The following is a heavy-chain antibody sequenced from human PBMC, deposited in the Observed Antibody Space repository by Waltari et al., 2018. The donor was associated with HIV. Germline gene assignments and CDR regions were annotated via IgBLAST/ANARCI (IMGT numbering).Heavy chain of an antibody. V-gene: IGHV1-2*02. Sequence: QVQLVQSGAEVKKPGASVKVSCKASGYTFTGYYMHWVRQAPGQGLEWNGWINPNSGGTNYEQKVQGRVTRTRDTAISTAYMELSRLRSDDTAVYYCARDVIDYGGDYWGQGTLVTVSS. CDR1: GYTFTGYY. J-gene: IGHJ4*02. CDR2: INPNSGGT. D-gene: IGHD4-17*01. CDR3: ARDVIDYGGDY.